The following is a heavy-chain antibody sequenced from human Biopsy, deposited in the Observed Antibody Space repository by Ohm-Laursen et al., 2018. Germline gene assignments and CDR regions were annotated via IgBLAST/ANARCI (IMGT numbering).Heavy chain of an antibody. CDR1: GFTFSRYW. CDR2: IKEDGSDN. J-gene: IGHJ3*02. Sequence: SLRLSCTASGFTFSRYWMSWVRQAPGKGLEWVANIKEDGSDNFYVGSVKGRFTLSRDNAKKSLYLQMTSLSAKETAVYYCARDGAGGGAYDIWGQGTMVTVSS. CDR3: ARDGAGGGAYDI. V-gene: IGHV3-7*01. D-gene: IGHD3-16*01.